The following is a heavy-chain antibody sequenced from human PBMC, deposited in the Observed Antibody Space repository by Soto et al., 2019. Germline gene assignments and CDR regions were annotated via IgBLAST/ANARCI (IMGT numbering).Heavy chain of an antibody. D-gene: IGHD2-21*02. Sequence: SSVQVSCTASGGPFSSYAISWGRHAPGHGLAWMGGIIPIFGTANYAQKFQGRVTITADESTSTAYMELSSLRSEDTAVYYCARDLRVLGATAIEYYYSGLDAWGHGTTVTVSS. CDR1: GGPFSSYA. V-gene: IGHV1-69*01. CDR3: ARDLRVLGATAIEYYYSGLDA. J-gene: IGHJ6*02. CDR2: IIPIFGTA.